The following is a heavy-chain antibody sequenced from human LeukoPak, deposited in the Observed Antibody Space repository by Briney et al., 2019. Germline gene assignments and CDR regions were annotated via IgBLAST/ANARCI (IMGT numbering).Heavy chain of an antibody. D-gene: IGHD2-2*01. CDR1: GYTFTNYG. CDR2: ISANNGET. CDR3: ARVPPSAHQLLSSDY. V-gene: IGHV1-18*04. J-gene: IGHJ4*02. Sequence: ASVMVSCKASGYTFTNYGISWVRQAPGQGLEWMAWISANNGETRYAQNFQGRVTMTTDTSTSTAYMELRSLRSDDTAVYYWARVPPSAHQLLSSDYWGQGTQVTVSS.